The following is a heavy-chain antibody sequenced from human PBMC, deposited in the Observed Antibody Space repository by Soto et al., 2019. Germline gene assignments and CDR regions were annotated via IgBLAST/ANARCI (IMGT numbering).Heavy chain of an antibody. CDR3: ARTPYYDILADY. Sequence: EVQLVESGGGLVQPGGSLRLSCAASGFTFDTYWMAWVRQAPGKGLEWVANMKHDGREKYYVDSVKGRFTISRDNTKNSLYLQMTSLRAADTAVYYCARTPYYDILADYWGQGTLLTVSS. CDR1: GFTFDTYW. V-gene: IGHV3-7*03. CDR2: MKHDGREK. J-gene: IGHJ4*02. D-gene: IGHD3-9*01.